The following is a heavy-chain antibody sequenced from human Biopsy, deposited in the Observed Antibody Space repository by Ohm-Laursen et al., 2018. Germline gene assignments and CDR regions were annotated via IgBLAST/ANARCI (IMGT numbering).Heavy chain of an antibody. CDR1: GFTFSDHY. V-gene: IGHV3-21*06. CDR3: ARGRTHLLPDHDWFDP. J-gene: IGHJ5*02. CDR2: ISRSVSHI. D-gene: IGHD1-14*01. Sequence: SLRLSCAASGFTFSDHYMEWVRQAPGKGLEWVSSISRSVSHILYAETLKGRFTSSRDNAKNSVYLQMNSLRVEDTGVYYCARGRTHLLPDHDWFDPWGQGTLVTVSS.